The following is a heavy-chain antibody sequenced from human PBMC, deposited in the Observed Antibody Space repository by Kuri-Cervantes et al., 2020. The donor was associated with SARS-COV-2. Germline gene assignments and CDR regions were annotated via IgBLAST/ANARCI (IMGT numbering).Heavy chain of an antibody. J-gene: IGHJ4*02. V-gene: IGHV3-33*08. D-gene: IGHD6-13*01. CDR3: ARVRSWDEYFDY. CDR2: IWYGGSNK. Sequence: LSLTCAASGFTFSSYGMHWVRQAPGKGLEWVAVIWYGGSNKYYADSVKGRFTISRDNSKNTLYLQMNSLRAEDTAVYYCARVRSWDEYFDYWGQGTLVTVSS. CDR1: GFTFSSYG.